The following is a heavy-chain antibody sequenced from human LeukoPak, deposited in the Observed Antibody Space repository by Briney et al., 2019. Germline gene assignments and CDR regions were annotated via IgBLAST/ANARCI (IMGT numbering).Heavy chain of an antibody. CDR3: ARGQWIQLWLISSPRYYYMDV. CDR2: INPNSGGT. V-gene: IGHV1-2*02. Sequence: ASVKVSCKASGYTFTGYYMHWVRQAPGQGLEWMGWINPNSGGTNYAQKFQGRVTMTRNTSISTAYMELSSLRSEDTAVYYCARGQWIQLWLISSPRYYYMDVWGKGTTVTVSS. CDR1: GYTFTGYY. D-gene: IGHD5-18*01. J-gene: IGHJ6*03.